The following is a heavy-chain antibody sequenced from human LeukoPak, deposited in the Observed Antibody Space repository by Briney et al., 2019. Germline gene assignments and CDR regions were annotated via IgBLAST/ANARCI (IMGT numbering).Heavy chain of an antibody. CDR2: IIPILGTA. V-gene: IGHV1-69*05. D-gene: IGHD1-26*01. J-gene: IGHJ5*02. CDR3: ARGEGDWFDP. Sequence: GASVKVSCKSCGGTLSSYAISWVRQARGQGLEWMGGIIPILGTANYAQKFQGRVTITTDESTSTAYMELSSLRSEDTAVYYCARGEGDWFDPWGQGTLVTVSS. CDR1: GGTLSSYA.